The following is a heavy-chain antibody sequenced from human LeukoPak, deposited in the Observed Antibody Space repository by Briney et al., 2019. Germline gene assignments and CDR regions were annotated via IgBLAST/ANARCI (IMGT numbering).Heavy chain of an antibody. CDR2: INPNSGGT. J-gene: IGHJ4*02. CDR1: GYTFTGYY. V-gene: IGHV1-2*06. CDR3: ARVFKGSGWYGEIDY. Sequence: ASVKVSCKDSGYTFTGYYMHWVRQAPGQGLEWMGRINPNSGGTNYAQKFQGRVTMTRDTSISTAYMELSRLRSDDTAVYYCARVFKGSGWYGEIDYWGQGTLVTVSS. D-gene: IGHD6-19*01.